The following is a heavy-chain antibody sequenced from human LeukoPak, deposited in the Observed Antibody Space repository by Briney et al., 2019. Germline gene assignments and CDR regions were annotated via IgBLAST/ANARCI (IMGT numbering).Heavy chain of an antibody. D-gene: IGHD3-10*01. CDR3: ARPQLSYYGSGSYYRADY. J-gene: IGHJ4*02. Sequence: GGSLRLSCAASGFTFSSYSMNWVRQAPGKGLEWVSSISSSSSYIYYADSVKGRFTISRDNAKNSLYLQMNSLRAEDTAVYYCARPQLSYYGSGSYYRADYWGQGTLVTVSS. CDR1: GFTFSSYS. V-gene: IGHV3-21*01. CDR2: ISSSSSYI.